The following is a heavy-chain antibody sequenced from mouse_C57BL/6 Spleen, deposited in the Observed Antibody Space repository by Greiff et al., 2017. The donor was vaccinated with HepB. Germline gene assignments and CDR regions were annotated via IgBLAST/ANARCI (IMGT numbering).Heavy chain of an antibody. CDR3: ARFPYYYYGSSPYAMDY. V-gene: IGHV1-55*01. Sequence: QVQLQQSGAELVKPGASVKMSCKASGYTFTSYWITWVKQRPGQGLEWIGDIYPGSGSTNYNEKFKSKATLTVDTSSSTAYMQLSSLTSEDSAVYYCARFPYYYYGSSPYAMDYWGQGTSVTVSS. J-gene: IGHJ4*01. CDR2: IYPGSGST. D-gene: IGHD1-1*01. CDR1: GYTFTSYW.